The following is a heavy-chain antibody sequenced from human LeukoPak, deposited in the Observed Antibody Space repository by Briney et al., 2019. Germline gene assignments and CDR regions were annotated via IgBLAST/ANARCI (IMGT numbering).Heavy chain of an antibody. CDR2: INTNTGNS. J-gene: IGHJ4*02. CDR1: GYTFTSYT. V-gene: IGHV7-4-1*02. CDR3: SRLIDYYDSTGYESFFDY. Sequence: ASVKVSCKASGYTFTSYTMNWMRQAPGQGLEWMGWINTNTGNSTYAQGFTGRFVFSLDTSVSTAYLQISSLKAEDTAVYYCSRLIDYYDSTGYESFFDYWGQGTLVTVSS. D-gene: IGHD3-22*01.